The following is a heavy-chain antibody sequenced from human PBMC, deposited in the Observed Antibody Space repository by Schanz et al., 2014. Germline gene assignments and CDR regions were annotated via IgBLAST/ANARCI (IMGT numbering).Heavy chain of an antibody. CDR1: GFTFSDYW. CDR3: AKSQGSSFDS. D-gene: IGHD6-13*01. V-gene: IGHV3-23*01. Sequence: EVQLLESGGGLVQPGGSLRLSCAASGFTFSDYWMSWVRQAPGKGLEWVSSFNDGGVNKYYADSVKGRFTISSDNSKSTLYLQMSSLRAEDTAVYYCAKSQGSSFDSWGQGTLVTVSS. CDR2: FNDGGVNK. J-gene: IGHJ4*02.